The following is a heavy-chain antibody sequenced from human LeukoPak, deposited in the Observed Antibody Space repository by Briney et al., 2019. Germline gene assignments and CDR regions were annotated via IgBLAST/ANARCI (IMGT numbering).Heavy chain of an antibody. Sequence: PSETLSLTCTVSGGSISSGGYYWSWIRQHPGKGLEWIGYIYHSGFTYYNPSLKSRVTILVDTSKNQFSLKLSSVTAADTAVYYCARVPEGGYGSGSYYNAVDIWGQGTMVTVSS. CDR1: GGSISSGGYY. V-gene: IGHV4-31*03. CDR3: ARVPEGGYGSGSYYNAVDI. J-gene: IGHJ3*02. CDR2: IYHSGFT. D-gene: IGHD3-10*01.